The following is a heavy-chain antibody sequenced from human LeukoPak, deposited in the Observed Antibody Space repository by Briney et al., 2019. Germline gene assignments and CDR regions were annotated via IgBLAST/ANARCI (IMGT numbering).Heavy chain of an antibody. CDR1: GGSISSYY. CDR2: IYTSGST. D-gene: IGHD4-23*01. CDR3: ARGPLDYGGNSRFDY. V-gene: IGHV4-4*07. J-gene: IGHJ4*02. Sequence: KPSETLSLTCTVSGGSISSYYWSWIRQPAGKGLDWFGRIYTSGSTNYNPSLKSRVTMSVDTSKNQFSLKLSSVTAADTAVYYCARGPLDYGGNSRFDYWGQGTLVTVSS.